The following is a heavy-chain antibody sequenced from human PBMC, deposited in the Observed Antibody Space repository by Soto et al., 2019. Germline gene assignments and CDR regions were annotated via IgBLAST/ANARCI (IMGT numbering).Heavy chain of an antibody. CDR3: APSRSWAGNGDYFDY. CDR2: ISYDGSNK. J-gene: IGHJ4*02. V-gene: IGHV3-30*03. CDR1: GFTFSSYG. Sequence: GGSLRLSCAASGFTFSSYGMHWVRQAPGKGLEWVAVISYDGSNKYYADSVKGRFTISRDNSKNTLYLQMNSLRAEDTAVYYCAPSRSWAGNGDYFDYWGQGTLVTVSS. D-gene: IGHD2-15*01.